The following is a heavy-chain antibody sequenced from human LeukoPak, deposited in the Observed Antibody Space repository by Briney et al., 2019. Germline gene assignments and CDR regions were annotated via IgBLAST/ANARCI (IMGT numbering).Heavy chain of an antibody. D-gene: IGHD6-6*01. J-gene: IGHJ2*01. CDR1: GFTFGGSA. CDR2: IRSKPNSYAT. CDR3: TRRESQGSSTNWYFDL. Sequence: GGSRKLSWAAAGFTFGGSAIHWVRQASGKGLEWVGRIRSKPNSYATAYAASVKGRFTISRDDSNNTAYLQMNSLKTEDTAVYYCTRRESQGSSTNWYFDLWGRGTLVTVSS. V-gene: IGHV3-73*01.